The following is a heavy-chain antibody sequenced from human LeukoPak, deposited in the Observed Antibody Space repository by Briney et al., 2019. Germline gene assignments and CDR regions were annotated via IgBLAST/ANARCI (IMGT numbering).Heavy chain of an antibody. CDR3: ARRILYYYYMDV. J-gene: IGHJ6*03. D-gene: IGHD2-15*01. CDR2: IFYSGST. Sequence: SETLSLTCTVSGGSISASNYYWGWIRQPPGKGLEWIGNIFYSGSTYYSPSLRSRVTISLDTSRNQFPLKLNSVTAADTAVYYCARRILYYYYMDVWGKGTTVTISS. CDR1: GGSISASNYY. V-gene: IGHV4-39*06.